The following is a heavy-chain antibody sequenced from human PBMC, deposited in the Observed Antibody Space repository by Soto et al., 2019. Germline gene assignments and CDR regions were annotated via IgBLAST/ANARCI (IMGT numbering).Heavy chain of an antibody. Sequence: GGSLRLSCAASGFTFGGYAVHWVRQAPGKGLEWVAVISYDGSNKYYADSVKGRFTISRDNSKNTLYLQMNSLRAEDTAVYYCARDQVVTAILDYWGQGTLVTVSS. D-gene: IGHD2-21*02. CDR3: ARDQVVTAILDY. V-gene: IGHV3-30-3*01. CDR2: ISYDGSNK. CDR1: GFTFGGYA. J-gene: IGHJ4*02.